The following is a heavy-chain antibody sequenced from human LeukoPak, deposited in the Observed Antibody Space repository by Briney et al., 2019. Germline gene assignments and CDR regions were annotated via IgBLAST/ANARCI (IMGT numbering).Heavy chain of an antibody. CDR2: INPSDGST. CDR1: GYTFTIFH. J-gene: IGHJ3*02. V-gene: IGHV1-46*01. D-gene: IGHD5-12*01. Sequence: ASVKVSCKASGYTFTIFHIHWVRQAPGQGLEWMGMINPSDGSTNYAQKFQGRVTVTSDMSTSTVAMDLSSLRSDDTAVYYCARESTFRLLRNVSDIWGQGTMVTVSS. CDR3: ARESTFRLLRNVSDI.